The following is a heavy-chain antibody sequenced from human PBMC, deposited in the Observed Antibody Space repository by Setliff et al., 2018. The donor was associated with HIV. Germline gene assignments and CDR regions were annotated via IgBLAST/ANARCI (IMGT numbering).Heavy chain of an antibody. Sequence: NPSETLSLTCTVSGGSISTSSYYWGWIRQPPGKGLEWIGSIYESGSTYYNPSLKSRVSISVDTSKNQFSLKLSSVTAADTAVYYCARQHSESRDFDYWGQGTLVTVSS. CDR1: GGSISTSSYY. J-gene: IGHJ4*02. V-gene: IGHV4-39*01. CDR3: ARQHSESRDFDY. D-gene: IGHD3-22*01. CDR2: IYESGST.